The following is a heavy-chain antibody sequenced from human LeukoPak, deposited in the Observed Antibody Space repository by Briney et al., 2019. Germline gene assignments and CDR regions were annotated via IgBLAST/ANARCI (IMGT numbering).Heavy chain of an antibody. J-gene: IGHJ4*02. V-gene: IGHV3-7*01. CDR1: GFTFSSYV. CDR3: ARKAGGSGIYWHY. CDR2: IKQDGSEK. Sequence: GGSLRLSCAASGFTFSSYVMHWVRQAPGKGLEWVANIKQDGSEKYYEDSVKGRFTISRDNAKNSLYLQMNSLRAEDTAVYYCARKAGGSGIYWHYWGQGTLVTVSS. D-gene: IGHD3-10*01.